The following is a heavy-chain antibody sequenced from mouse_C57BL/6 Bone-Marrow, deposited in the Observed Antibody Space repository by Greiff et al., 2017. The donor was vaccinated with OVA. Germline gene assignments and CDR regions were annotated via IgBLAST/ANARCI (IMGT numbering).Heavy chain of an antibody. CDR3: VRHVDVGGMWDGYYVGAMDY. CDR2: IRSKSNNYAT. Sequence: EVMLVESGGGLVQPKGSLKLSCAASGFSFNTYAMNWVRQAPGKGLEWVARIRSKSNNYATYYADSVKDRFTISRDDSESMLYLQMNNLKTEDTAMYYCVRHVDVGGMWDGYYVGAMDYWGQGTSVTVSS. D-gene: IGHD2-3*01. CDR1: GFSFNTYA. V-gene: IGHV10-1*01. J-gene: IGHJ4*01.